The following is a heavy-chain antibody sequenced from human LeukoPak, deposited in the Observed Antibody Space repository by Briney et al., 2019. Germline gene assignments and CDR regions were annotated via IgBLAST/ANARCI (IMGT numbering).Heavy chain of an antibody. CDR2: IIPIFGTA. J-gene: IGHJ6*03. Sequence: SVKVSCKASGGTFSSYAISWVRQAPGQGLEWMGGIIPIFGTANYAQKFQGRVTITADESMSTAYMELSSLRSEDTAVYYCARDHLLSDFWSGFHYYYYMDVWGKGTTVTVSS. CDR3: ARDHLLSDFWSGFHYYYYMDV. V-gene: IGHV1-69*13. D-gene: IGHD3-3*01. CDR1: GGTFSSYA.